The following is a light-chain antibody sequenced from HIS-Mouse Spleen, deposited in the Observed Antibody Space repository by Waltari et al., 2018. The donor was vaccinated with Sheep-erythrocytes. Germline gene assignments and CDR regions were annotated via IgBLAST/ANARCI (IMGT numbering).Light chain of an antibody. CDR2: DVS. J-gene: IGLJ2*01. CDR3: QAWDSSTVV. CDR1: SSAVGGANY. V-gene: IGLV2-11*01. Sequence: QSALTQPRSVSGSPGQSVTISCTGTSSAVGGANYVPWYQQHPGKAPKLMIYDVSKRPSGVPDRFSGSKSGNTATLTISGTQAMDEADYYCQAWDSSTVVFGGGTKLTVL.